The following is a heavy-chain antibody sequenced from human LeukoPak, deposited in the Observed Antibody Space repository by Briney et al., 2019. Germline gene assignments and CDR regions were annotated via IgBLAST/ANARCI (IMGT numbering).Heavy chain of an antibody. Sequence: ASVKVSCKASGYTFTNNYMHWVRQAPGQGLEWMGIINPSGGSTSYAQKFQGRVTITRDTSASTAYMEMSSLTSEDMAVYYCARDGRRHGSGSYSVGFDYWGQGTLVTVSS. J-gene: IGHJ4*02. CDR1: GYTFTNNY. CDR3: ARDGRRHGSGSYSVGFDY. CDR2: INPSGGST. D-gene: IGHD3-10*01. V-gene: IGHV1-46*01.